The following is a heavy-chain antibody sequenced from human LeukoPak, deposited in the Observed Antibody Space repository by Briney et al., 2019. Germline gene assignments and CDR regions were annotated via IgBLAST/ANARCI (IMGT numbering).Heavy chain of an antibody. CDR2: INSDGSST. J-gene: IGHJ6*02. CDR1: GFTFSSYW. CDR3: ARDRYYGSYGMDV. Sequence: WGSLRLSCAASGFTFSSYWMHWVRHAPGQGRMGVSRINSDGSSTTYADSVKGRFTISRDNAKNTLYLQMNSLRAEDTAVYYCARDRYYGSYGMDVWGQGTTVTVSS. D-gene: IGHD3-10*01. V-gene: IGHV3-74*01.